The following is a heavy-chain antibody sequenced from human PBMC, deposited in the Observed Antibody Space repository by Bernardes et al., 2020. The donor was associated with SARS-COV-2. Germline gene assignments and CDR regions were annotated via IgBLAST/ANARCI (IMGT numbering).Heavy chain of an antibody. CDR1: GFTFSNYW. CDR3: ARGSGNYYFDY. CDR2: LNGDGNSI. J-gene: IGHJ4*02. V-gene: IGHV3-74*01. D-gene: IGHD1-26*01. Sequence: GGSLRLSCVASGFTFSNYWIHWVRQAPGKGLVWVSRLNGDGNSINYADSVKGRFTISRDNAKHTVYLQMNSLRPEDTAIYYCARGSGNYYFDYWGQGTLVTVSS.